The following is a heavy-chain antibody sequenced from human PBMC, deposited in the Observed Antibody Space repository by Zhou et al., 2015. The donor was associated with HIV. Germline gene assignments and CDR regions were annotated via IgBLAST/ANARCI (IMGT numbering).Heavy chain of an antibody. Sequence: QVQLVQSGAEVKKPGASVEVSCKTSGYTFTGNYIHWVRQAPGQGLEWMGWINPNNDDSNCGQKFEGRLTMTRDTSISTVYMELRSLRSDDTAVYYCARDPIAAAGPQYYWGQGTLVTVSS. CDR3: ARDPIAAAGPQYY. D-gene: IGHD6-13*01. V-gene: IGHV1-2*02. CDR1: GYTFTGNY. CDR2: INPNNDDS. J-gene: IGHJ4*02.